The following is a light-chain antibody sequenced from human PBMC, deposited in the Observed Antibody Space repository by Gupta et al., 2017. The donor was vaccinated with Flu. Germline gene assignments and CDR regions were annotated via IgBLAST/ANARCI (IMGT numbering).Light chain of an antibody. Sequence: EFVLTQSPATLSLSPGERATLSCRASQRVGSSLVWYQKKPGQAPRLLIYDASNRATGIPARFSGSGSGTDFTLTISSLEPEDFAVYYCQQRDNWPQPFGQGTLLEIK. CDR3: QQRDNWPQP. V-gene: IGKV3-11*01. CDR1: QRVGSS. J-gene: IGKJ5*01. CDR2: DAS.